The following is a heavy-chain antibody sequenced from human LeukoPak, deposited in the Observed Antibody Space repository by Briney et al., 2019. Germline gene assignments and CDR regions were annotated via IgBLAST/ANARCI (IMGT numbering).Heavy chain of an antibody. CDR1: GGSVSVGNTY. V-gene: IGHV4-61*01. CDR2: TYYTGST. Sequence: PSETLSLTCTVSGGSVSVGNTYWSWIRQPPGEGLEWIGYTYYTGSTSYNPSLKSRVSISVDMSNNQFSLKLKSVTAADAALYFCARGRYYDSLTGSERGAFDVWGQGTMVTVSS. CDR3: ARGRYYDSLTGSERGAFDV. D-gene: IGHD3-9*01. J-gene: IGHJ3*01.